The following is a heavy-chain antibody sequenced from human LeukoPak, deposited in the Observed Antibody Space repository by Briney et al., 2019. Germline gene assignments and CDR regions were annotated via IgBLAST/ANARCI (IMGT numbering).Heavy chain of an antibody. D-gene: IGHD2-2*01. J-gene: IGHJ4*02. CDR3: ARVISRCSSTSCPFDY. CDR1: GFTFSSYA. Sequence: GGSLRLSCAASGFTFSSYAMHWVRQAPGKGLEWVAVISYDGSNKYYADSVKGRFTISRDNSKNTLYLQMNSLRAEDTAVYYCARVISRCSSTSCPFDYWGQGTLVTVSS. V-gene: IGHV3-30-3*01. CDR2: ISYDGSNK.